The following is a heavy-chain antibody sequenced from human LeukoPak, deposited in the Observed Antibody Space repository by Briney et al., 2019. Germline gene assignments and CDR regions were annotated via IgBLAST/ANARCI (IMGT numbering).Heavy chain of an antibody. D-gene: IGHD3-22*01. V-gene: IGHV4-59*01. CDR2: IYYSGTT. Sequence: PSEILSLTCTVSGGSISSYYWSWIRQPPGKGLEWIGYIYYSGTTNHNPSLKSRVTISVDASKNQFSLKLSSVTAADTAVYYCARGGGYYDSSGPFQHWGQGTLVTVSS. CDR1: GGSISSYY. CDR3: ARGGGYYDSSGPFQH. J-gene: IGHJ1*01.